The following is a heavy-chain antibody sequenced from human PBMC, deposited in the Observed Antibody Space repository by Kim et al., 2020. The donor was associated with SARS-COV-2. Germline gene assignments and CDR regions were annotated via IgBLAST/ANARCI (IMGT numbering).Heavy chain of an antibody. J-gene: IGHJ4*02. Sequence: SETLSLTCTVSGGSISSYYWSWIRQPPGKGLEWIGYIYYSGSTNYNPSLKSRVTISVDTSKNQFSLKLSSVTAADTAVYYCARTNIVEWELHPYFDYWGQGTLVTVSS. D-gene: IGHD1-26*01. CDR3: ARTNIVEWELHPYFDY. CDR2: IYYSGST. V-gene: IGHV4-59*01. CDR1: GGSISSYY.